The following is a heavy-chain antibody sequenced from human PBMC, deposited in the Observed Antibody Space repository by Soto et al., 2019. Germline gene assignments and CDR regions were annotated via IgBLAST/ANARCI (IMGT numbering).Heavy chain of an antibody. V-gene: IGHV5-51*01. CDR3: ARFKSSSSAGDYYYYGMDV. Sequence: GESLKISCKGSGYSFTSYWIGWVRQMPGKGLEWMGIIYPGDSDTRYSPSFQGQVTISADKSISTAYLQWSSLKASDTAMYYCARFKSSSSAGDYYYYGMDVWGQGTTVTVSS. CDR1: GYSFTSYW. D-gene: IGHD6-6*01. J-gene: IGHJ6*02. CDR2: IYPGDSDT.